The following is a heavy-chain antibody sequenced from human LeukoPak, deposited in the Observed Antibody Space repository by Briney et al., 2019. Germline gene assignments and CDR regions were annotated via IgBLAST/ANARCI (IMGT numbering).Heavy chain of an antibody. CDR1: GSTFSTYA. V-gene: IGHV3-23*01. D-gene: IGHD2-8*02. J-gene: IGHJ4*02. CDR2: IFPSGGEI. CDR3: ATYRQVLLPFES. Sequence: GGSLRLSCAASGSTFSTYAMNWVRQPPGKGLEWVSSIFPSGGEIHYADSVRGRFTISRDNSKNTLSLQMNSLRAEDTAIYYCATYRQVLLPFESWGQGTLVTVSS.